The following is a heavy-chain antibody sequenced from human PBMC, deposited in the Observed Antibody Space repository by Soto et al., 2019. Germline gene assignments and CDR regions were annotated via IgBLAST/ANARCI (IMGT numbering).Heavy chain of an antibody. D-gene: IGHD1-26*01. CDR3: ARHRLLTPPVY. CDR1: GGSISSNNYY. V-gene: IGHV4-39*01. CDR2: IYYSGTT. Sequence: QLQLQESGPGLVKPSETLSLTCTVSGGSISSNNYYWGWIRQPPRKGLEWIGSIYYSGTTYYNPSIKTRLTISVDTSKNQFSLKLSSVTAADTAVYYCARHRLLTPPVYWGQGTLVTVSS. J-gene: IGHJ4*02.